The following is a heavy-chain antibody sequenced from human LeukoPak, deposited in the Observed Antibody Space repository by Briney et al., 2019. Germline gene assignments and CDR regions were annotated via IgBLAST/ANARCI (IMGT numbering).Heavy chain of an antibody. CDR2: IYSSGST. J-gene: IGHJ4*02. CDR1: GGSISSGNYY. D-gene: IGHD3-9*01. CDR3: ARGYLKYDILTGYYSAQHFDH. Sequence: SETLSLTCTVSGGSISSGNYYWNWIRQPAGKGLEWFGRIYSSGSTNYNPSLKSRVTISVDTTKNQFSLKLSSVTAADTAVYYCARGYLKYDILTGYYSAQHFDHWGQGTLVTVSS. V-gene: IGHV4-61*02.